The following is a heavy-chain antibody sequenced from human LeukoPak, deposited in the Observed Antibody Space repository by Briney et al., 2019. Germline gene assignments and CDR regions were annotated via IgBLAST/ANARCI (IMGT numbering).Heavy chain of an antibody. D-gene: IGHD3-9*01. CDR2: INTNTGNP. J-gene: IGHJ3*02. Sequence: ASVKVSCKAFGYTFSCYAMNWVRQAPGQGLEWMGWINTNTGNPTYAQGFTGRFVFSLDTSVSTAYLQISSLKAEDTAVYYCARPSPLYYDILTGYPSDAFDIWGQGTMVTVSS. CDR3: ARPSPLYYDILTGYPSDAFDI. V-gene: IGHV7-4-1*02. CDR1: GYTFSCYA.